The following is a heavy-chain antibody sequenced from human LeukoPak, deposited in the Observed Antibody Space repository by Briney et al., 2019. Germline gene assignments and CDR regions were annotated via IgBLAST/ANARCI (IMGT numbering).Heavy chain of an antibody. V-gene: IGHV1-8*01. CDR1: GYTFTSYD. CDR3: ARVGYSSSWYYEYYYYYMDV. D-gene: IGHD6-13*01. J-gene: IGHJ6*03. CDR2: MNPNSGNT. Sequence: ASVKVSCKASGYTFTSYDINWVRQATGQGLEWMGWMNPNSGNTGYAQKFQGRVTMTRNTSISTAHMELSSLRSEDTAVYYCARVGYSSSWYYEYYYYYMDVWGKGTTVTVSS.